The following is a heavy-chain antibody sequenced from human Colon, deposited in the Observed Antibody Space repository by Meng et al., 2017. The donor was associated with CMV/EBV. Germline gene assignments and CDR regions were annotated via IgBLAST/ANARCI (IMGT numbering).Heavy chain of an antibody. CDR2: INIEGTIT. CDR3: ARDLGTHFYYDSSGYAFDL. CDR1: GFTFSSYW. V-gene: IGHV3-74*03. J-gene: IGHJ3*01. Sequence: GGSLRLSCEVSGFTFSSYWMHWVRQVPGKGLEWVAGINIEGTITTYADSVRGRFTIARDNAKNTVDLQMYGLRAEDTAVFYCARDLGTHFYYDSSGYAFDLWGQGTMVTVSS. D-gene: IGHD3-22*01.